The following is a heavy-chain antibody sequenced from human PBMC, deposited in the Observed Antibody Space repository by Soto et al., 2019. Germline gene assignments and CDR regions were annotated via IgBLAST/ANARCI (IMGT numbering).Heavy chain of an antibody. CDR2: VNGDGTTT. D-gene: IGHD5-18*01. Sequence: EVQLVESGGGLVQPGGSLRLSCAASGFTFNSYWMHWVRQAPGKGLVWVSRVNGDGTTTNYADSVKGRFAIYRDNAKNPLYLQVDSLRDDDTAVYFCARGIPGHYAVDVRGQGTTVTVSS. V-gene: IGHV3-74*01. J-gene: IGHJ6*01. CDR1: GFTFNSYW. CDR3: ARGIPGHYAVDV.